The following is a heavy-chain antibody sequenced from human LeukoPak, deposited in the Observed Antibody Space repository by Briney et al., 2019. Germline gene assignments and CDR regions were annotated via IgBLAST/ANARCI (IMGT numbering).Heavy chain of an antibody. CDR2: IYYSGST. Sequence: SETLSLTCTVSGGSISSYYWSWIRQPPGKGLEWIGYIYYSGSTNCNPSLKSRVTISVDTSKNQFSLKLSSVTAADTAVYYCARGRATADYWGQGTLVTVSS. CDR1: GGSISSYY. D-gene: IGHD1-26*01. J-gene: IGHJ4*02. V-gene: IGHV4-59*01. CDR3: ARGRATADY.